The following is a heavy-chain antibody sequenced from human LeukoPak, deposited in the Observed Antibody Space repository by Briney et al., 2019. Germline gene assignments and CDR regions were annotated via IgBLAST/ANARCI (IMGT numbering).Heavy chain of an antibody. D-gene: IGHD3-10*01. CDR2: INAGNGNT. J-gene: IGHJ3*02. Sequence: ASVKVSCKASGGTFSSYAMHWVRQAPGQRLEWMGWINAGNGNTKYSQKFQGRVTITRDTSASTAYMELSSLRSEDTAVYYCARDAIYYYGSGSYDAFDIWGQGTMVTVSS. CDR1: GGTFSSYA. CDR3: ARDAIYYYGSGSYDAFDI. V-gene: IGHV1-3*01.